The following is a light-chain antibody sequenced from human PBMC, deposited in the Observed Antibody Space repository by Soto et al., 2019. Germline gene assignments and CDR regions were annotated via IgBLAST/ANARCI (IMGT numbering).Light chain of an antibody. J-gene: IGKJ1*01. CDR2: DAS. CDR3: QQRSNWPWT. Sequence: EIVLTQSPATLSLSPGERATLSCRASQSVSNFLAWYQQKPGQAPRLLISDASNRATGIPGRFSGSRSGTDVSLTSSSLEPEDFAVYYCQQRSNWPWTFGQGTKVEIK. V-gene: IGKV3-11*01. CDR1: QSVSNF.